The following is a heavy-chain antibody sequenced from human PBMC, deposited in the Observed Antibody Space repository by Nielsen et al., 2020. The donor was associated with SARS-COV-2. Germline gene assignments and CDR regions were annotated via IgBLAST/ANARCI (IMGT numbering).Heavy chain of an antibody. CDR2: ISYDGSNK. V-gene: IGHV3-30*14. CDR1: GFTFSSYA. CDR3: ARDSDYRVNGMDV. Sequence: GGSLRLSCAASGFTFSSYAMHWVRQAPGKGLEWVAVISYDGSNKYYADSVKGRFTISRDNSKNTLYLQMNSLRAEDSAVYYCARDSDYRVNGMDVWGQGTTVTVSS. J-gene: IGHJ6*02. D-gene: IGHD4-11*01.